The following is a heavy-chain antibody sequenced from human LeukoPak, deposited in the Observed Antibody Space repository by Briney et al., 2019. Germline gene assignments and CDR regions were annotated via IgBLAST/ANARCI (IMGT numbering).Heavy chain of an antibody. D-gene: IGHD2-2*01. Sequence: GGSLRLSCVASDFTFDFYWMTWVRQAPGKGLEWLANILPDGSQKYYVDSVKGRFTISRDNPKNSLYLQINNLRAEDTAVYYCGRLAHNAWYAIDFWGQGTLVTVSS. CDR2: ILPDGSQK. J-gene: IGHJ4*02. CDR3: GRLAHNAWYAIDF. V-gene: IGHV3-7*01. CDR1: DFTFDFYW.